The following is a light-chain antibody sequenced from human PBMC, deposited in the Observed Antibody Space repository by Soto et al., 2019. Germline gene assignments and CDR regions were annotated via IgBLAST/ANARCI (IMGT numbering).Light chain of an antibody. V-gene: IGKV3-20*01. CDR1: QSVSSSY. Sequence: EIVLTQSPGTLSLSPGQRATLSCRASQSVSSSYLVWYQQKPGQAPRLLIYGASTRATGIPDRFSGSGSGTDFTLTISRLEPEDFAVYYCQQYGLSPYTFGQGTKLEIK. CDR2: GAS. J-gene: IGKJ2*01. CDR3: QQYGLSPYT.